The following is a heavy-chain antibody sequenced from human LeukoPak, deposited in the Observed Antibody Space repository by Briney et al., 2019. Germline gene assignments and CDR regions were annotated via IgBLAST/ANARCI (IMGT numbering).Heavy chain of an antibody. V-gene: IGHV3-21*01. CDR2: ISSSSSYI. CDR1: GFTFSSYS. J-gene: IGHJ4*02. D-gene: IGHD3-3*01. CDR3: ATITIFGVVKEDY. Sequence: GGSLRLSCAASGFTFSSYSMNWVRQAPGKGLEWVSSISSSSSYIYYADSVKGRFTISRDNSKNTLYLQMNSLRAEDTAVYYCATITIFGVVKEDYWGQGTLVTVSS.